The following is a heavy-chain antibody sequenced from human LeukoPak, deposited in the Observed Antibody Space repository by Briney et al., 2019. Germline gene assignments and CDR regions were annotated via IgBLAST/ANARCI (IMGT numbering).Heavy chain of an antibody. Sequence: GRSLRLSCAASGFTFSSYGMHWVRQAPGKGLEWVAVISYDGSNKYYADSVKGRFTISRDNSKNTLYLQMNSLRGEDTAVYYCAREGANYRGTMNWGQGTLVTVSS. CDR2: ISYDGSNK. CDR3: AREGANYRGTMN. D-gene: IGHD1-7*01. J-gene: IGHJ4*02. CDR1: GFTFSSYG. V-gene: IGHV3-30*03.